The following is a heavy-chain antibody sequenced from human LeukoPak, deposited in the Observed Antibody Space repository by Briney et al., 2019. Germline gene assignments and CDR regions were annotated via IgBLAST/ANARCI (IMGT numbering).Heavy chain of an antibody. Sequence: PGGSLRLSCAASGFTFSSYTMHWIRQAPGKGLEWVSSSSGSNSYIFYADSVKGRFTVSRDNAKDSLYLQMNSLRAEDTAVYYCARALTTLTYEGYWGQGTLVTVSS. V-gene: IGHV3-21*01. CDR2: SSGSNSYI. CDR3: ARALTTLTYEGY. CDR1: GFTFSSYT. D-gene: IGHD1-1*01. J-gene: IGHJ4*02.